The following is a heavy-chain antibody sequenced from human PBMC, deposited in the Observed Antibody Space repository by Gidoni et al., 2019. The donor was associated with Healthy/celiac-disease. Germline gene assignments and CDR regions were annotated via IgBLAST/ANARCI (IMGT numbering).Heavy chain of an antibody. CDR3: ARVSLGRKFYYYDSSGYYLFDY. Sequence: QVQLQQWGAGLLKPSETLSLTCAVYGGSFSGFSWSWIRQPPGKGLEWIGEIHNSGSTNYNPSLKSRVTISVDTSKNQFSLKLSSVTAADTAVYYCARVSLGRKFYYYDSSGYYLFDYWGQGTLVTVSS. D-gene: IGHD3-22*01. J-gene: IGHJ4*02. CDR1: GGSFSGFS. V-gene: IGHV4-34*01. CDR2: IHNSGST.